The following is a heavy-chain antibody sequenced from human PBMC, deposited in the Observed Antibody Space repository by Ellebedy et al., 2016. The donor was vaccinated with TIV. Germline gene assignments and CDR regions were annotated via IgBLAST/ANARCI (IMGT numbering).Heavy chain of an antibody. CDR2: IYTGGDT. D-gene: IGHD3-16*01. CDR3: AGGGGWSFDL. Sequence: PGGSLRLSCAASGFSVGGNYMSWVRQPPGKGLEWVSLIYTGGDTHYADSVKGRFTISRDNARKSLFLQMNSLRGDDTAVYYCAGGGGWSFDLWGRGTLVTVSS. J-gene: IGHJ2*01. V-gene: IGHV3-66*01. CDR1: GFSVGGNY.